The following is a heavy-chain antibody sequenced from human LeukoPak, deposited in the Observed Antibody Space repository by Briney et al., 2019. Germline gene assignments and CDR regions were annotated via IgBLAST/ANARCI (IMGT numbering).Heavy chain of an antibody. V-gene: IGHV4-4*07. J-gene: IGHJ5*02. Sequence: PSETPSLTCTVSGGSISSYYWSWIRQPAGKGLEWIGRIYTSGSTNYNPSLKSRVTMSVDTSKNQFSLKLSSVTAADTAVYYCARSPSWFGELWRFDPWGQGTLVTVSS. CDR2: IYTSGST. CDR3: ARSPSWFGELWRFDP. CDR1: GGSISSYY. D-gene: IGHD3-10*01.